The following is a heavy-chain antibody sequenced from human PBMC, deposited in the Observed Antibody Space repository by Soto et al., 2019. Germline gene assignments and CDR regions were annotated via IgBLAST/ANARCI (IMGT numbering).Heavy chain of an antibody. CDR1: GGTFSSYA. CDR2: IIPIFGTA. J-gene: IGHJ6*02. V-gene: IGHV1-69*13. Sequence: SVKVSCKASGGTFSSYAISWVRQAPGQGLEWMGGIIPIFGTANYAQKFQGRVTITADESTSTAYMELSSLRSGDTAVYYCARGNYDILTGYSYYYYGMDVWGPGPTVTVSS. D-gene: IGHD3-9*01. CDR3: ARGNYDILTGYSYYYYGMDV.